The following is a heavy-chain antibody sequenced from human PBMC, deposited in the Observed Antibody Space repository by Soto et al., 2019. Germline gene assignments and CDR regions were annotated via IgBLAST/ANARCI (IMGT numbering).Heavy chain of an antibody. CDR2: IYYSGST. J-gene: IGHJ6*02. Sequence: SETLSLTCTVSGGSISSYYWSWIRQPPGKGLEWIGYIYYSGSTNYNPSLKSRVTISVDTSKNQFSLKLSSVTAADTAVYYCARAIRYSPYGMDVWGQGTTVTVSS. CDR3: ARAIRYSPYGMDV. D-gene: IGHD3-9*01. CDR1: GGSISSYY. V-gene: IGHV4-59*01.